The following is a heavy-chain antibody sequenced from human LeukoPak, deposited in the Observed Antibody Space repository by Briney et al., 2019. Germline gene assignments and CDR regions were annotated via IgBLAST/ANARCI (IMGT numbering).Heavy chain of an antibody. CDR1: GFTFRTCA. CDR2: ISGSGTGT. D-gene: IGHD4-23*01. CDR3: ASHPKSGGNFDY. V-gene: IGHV3-23*01. J-gene: IGHJ4*02. Sequence: GGSLRLSCAVSGFTFRTCAMSCVRQAPGKGLEWVSAISGSGTGTYYADSVKGRFTISRDNSKNTLYLEMNNLRAEDTAAYYCASHPKSGGNFDYWGQGTLVTVSS.